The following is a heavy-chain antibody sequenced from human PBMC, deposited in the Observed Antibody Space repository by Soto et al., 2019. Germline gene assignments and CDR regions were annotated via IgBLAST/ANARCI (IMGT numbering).Heavy chain of an antibody. CDR3: ASSMLSVRGVISMAPDY. J-gene: IGHJ4*02. Sequence: GGSLRLSCAASGFTVSSNYMSWVRQAPGKGLEWVSVIYSGGSTYYADSVKGRFTISRHNSKNTLYLQMNSLRAEDTAVYYCASSMLSVRGVISMAPDYWGQGTLVTVSS. CDR2: IYSGGST. V-gene: IGHV3-53*04. D-gene: IGHD3-10*01. CDR1: GFTVSSNY.